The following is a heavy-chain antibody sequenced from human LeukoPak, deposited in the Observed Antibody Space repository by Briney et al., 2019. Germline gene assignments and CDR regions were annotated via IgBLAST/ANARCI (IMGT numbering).Heavy chain of an antibody. J-gene: IGHJ4*02. CDR2: INHSGST. CDR1: GGSFSGYY. Sequence: SGTLSLTCAVYGGSFSGYYWSWIRQPPGKGLEWIGEINHSGSTNYNPSLKSRVTISEDMSKNQFSLKLSSVTAADTGFYYCARGEGSGSYMSYFDYWGQGALVTVSS. CDR3: ARGEGSGSYMSYFDY. D-gene: IGHD3-10*01. V-gene: IGHV4-34*01.